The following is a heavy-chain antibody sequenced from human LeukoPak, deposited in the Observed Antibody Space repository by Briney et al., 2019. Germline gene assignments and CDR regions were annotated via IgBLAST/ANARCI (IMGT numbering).Heavy chain of an antibody. CDR2: IYHSGST. CDR1: GYSISSGYY. V-gene: IGHV4-38-2*01. Sequence: PSETLSLTCAVSGYSISSGYYWGWIRQPPGKGLEWIGSIYHSGSTYYNPSLKSRVTISVGTSKNQFSLKLSSVTAADTAVYYCASTRDGYKYRAFDCWGQGTLVTVSS. D-gene: IGHD5-24*01. J-gene: IGHJ4*02. CDR3: ASTRDGYKYRAFDC.